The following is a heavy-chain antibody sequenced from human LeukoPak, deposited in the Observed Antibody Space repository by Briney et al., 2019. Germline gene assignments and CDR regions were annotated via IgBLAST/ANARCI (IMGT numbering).Heavy chain of an antibody. CDR1: GFTFDDYG. CDR3: ARAASNYDFDY. J-gene: IGHJ4*02. D-gene: IGHD4-11*01. CDR2: VNWNGGST. V-gene: IGHV3-20*04. Sequence: PGGSLRLSCAASGFTFDDYGMTWVRQAPGKGLEWVSGVNWNGGSTGYADSVKGRFTISRDNAQNSLYLQMNSLRAEDTALYYCARAASNYDFDYWGQGTLVTVSS.